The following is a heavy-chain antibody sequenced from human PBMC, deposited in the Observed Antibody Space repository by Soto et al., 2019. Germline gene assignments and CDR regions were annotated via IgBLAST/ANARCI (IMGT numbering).Heavy chain of an antibody. D-gene: IGHD2-2*01. CDR3: VKGGQLLTEGGGY. V-gene: IGHV3-9*01. Sequence: EVQLVESGGGLVQPGRSLRLSCAASGFTFDDYAMHWVRQAPGKGLEWVSGISWNSGSIGYADSVKGRFTISRDNAKNPRQLQMNSLRAEDTALYYSVKGGQLLTEGGGYWGQGTLVTVSS. CDR1: GFTFDDYA. CDR2: ISWNSGSI. J-gene: IGHJ4*02.